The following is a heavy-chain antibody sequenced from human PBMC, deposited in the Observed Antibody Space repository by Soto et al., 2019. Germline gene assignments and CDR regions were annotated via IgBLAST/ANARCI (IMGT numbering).Heavy chain of an antibody. CDR1: GFTFSSYA. Sequence: GGSLRLSCAASGFTFSSYAMSWVRQAPGKGLEWVSAIGGSGDDTYYADPVKGRFTISRDNSKNTLYLQMNSLRVEDTAVYYFAKGLNPGSGSYAHFDYWGQGTLVTVSS. J-gene: IGHJ4*02. V-gene: IGHV3-23*01. CDR3: AKGLNPGSGSYAHFDY. CDR2: IGGSGDDT. D-gene: IGHD1-26*01.